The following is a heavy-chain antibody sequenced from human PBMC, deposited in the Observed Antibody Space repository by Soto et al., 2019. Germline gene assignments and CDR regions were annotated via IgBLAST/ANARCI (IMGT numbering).Heavy chain of an antibody. CDR1: GFSFSSYW. D-gene: IGHD3-10*01. J-gene: IGHJ4*02. V-gene: IGHV3-7*04. CDR2: MNEYGSER. Sequence: EVQLVESGGGLVQPGGSLRLSCSASGFSFSSYWMSWLRQAPGKGLEWVASMNEYGSERYYVDSVKGRFTISRDNAKNSLYMHRNSLRAEATAVYYCARATGADKEDYWGQGTLVTVSS. CDR3: ARATGADKEDY.